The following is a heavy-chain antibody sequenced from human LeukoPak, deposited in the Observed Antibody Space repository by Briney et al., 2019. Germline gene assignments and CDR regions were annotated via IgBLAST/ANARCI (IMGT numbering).Heavy chain of an antibody. CDR2: TKSKTDGGTT. V-gene: IGHV3-15*01. CDR1: GFTFSNAW. D-gene: IGHD3-3*01. J-gene: IGHJ4*02. Sequence: PGGSLRLTCAAFGFTFSNAWMSWVRQAPGKGLEWIGRTKSKTDGGTTDYAAPVKGRFTISRDDSKNTLYLQMNSLKTEDTAVYYCTTEVLRLPDYWGQGTLVTVSS. CDR3: TTEVLRLPDY.